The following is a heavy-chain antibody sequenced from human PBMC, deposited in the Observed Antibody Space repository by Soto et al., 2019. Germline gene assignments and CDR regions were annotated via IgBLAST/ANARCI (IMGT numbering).Heavy chain of an antibody. Sequence: SETLSLTCTVSGGSITSGGYYWSWIRQHPGKGLEWIGCIYHSGSTYYNPSLKSRVAISVDTSKIQFSLELSSVTAADTAVYYCARDISWCGHAFDIWGQGTMVTVSS. J-gene: IGHJ3*02. CDR3: ARDISWCGHAFDI. CDR2: IYHSGST. D-gene: IGHD6-13*01. CDR1: GGSITSGGYY. V-gene: IGHV4-31*03.